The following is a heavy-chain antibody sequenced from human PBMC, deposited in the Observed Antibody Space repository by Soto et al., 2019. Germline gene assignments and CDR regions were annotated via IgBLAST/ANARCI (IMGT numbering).Heavy chain of an antibody. J-gene: IGHJ3*02. V-gene: IGHV3-53*01. CDR1: GFTVSSTY. Sequence: GGSLRLSCAAPGFTVSSTYMNWVRQAPGKGLEWVSVIYGGGSTYYADSVKGRFTISRDNSKNTLYLQLNSLTAEDTAVYYCARGGRGGVAVAGVGFDIWGQGTMVTVS. CDR2: IYGGGST. CDR3: ARGGRGGVAVAGVGFDI. D-gene: IGHD6-13*01.